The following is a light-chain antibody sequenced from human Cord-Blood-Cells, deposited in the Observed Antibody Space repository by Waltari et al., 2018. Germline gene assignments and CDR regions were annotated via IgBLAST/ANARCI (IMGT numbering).Light chain of an antibody. J-gene: IGLJ3*02. Sequence: NFMLTQPHSVSESPGKTVTISCTRSSGSIASNYVQWYQQRPGSAPTTVIYEDNQRPSGCPDRFSGSIDSSSNSASLTISGLKTEDEADYYCQSYDSSNWVFGGGTKLTVL. CDR3: QSYDSSNWV. CDR1: SGSIASNY. CDR2: EDN. V-gene: IGLV6-57*03.